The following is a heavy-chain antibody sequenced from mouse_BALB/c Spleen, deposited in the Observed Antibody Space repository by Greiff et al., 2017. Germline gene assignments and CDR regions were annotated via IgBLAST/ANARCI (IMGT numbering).Heavy chain of an antibody. J-gene: IGHJ1*01. D-gene: IGHD1-1*01. CDR1: GFNIKDYY. CDR2: IDPENGDT. V-gene: IGHV14-4*02. CDR3: NGRSYYYGDWYFDV. Sequence: EVQLQQSGAELVRSGASVKLSCTASGFNIKDYYMHWVKQRPEQGLEWIGWIDPENGDTEYAPKFQGKATMTADTSSNTAYLQLSSLTSEDTAVYYCNGRSYYYGDWYFDVWGAGTTVTVAS.